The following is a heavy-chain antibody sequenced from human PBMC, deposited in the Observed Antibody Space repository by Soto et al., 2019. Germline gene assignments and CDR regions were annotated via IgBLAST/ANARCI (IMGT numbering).Heavy chain of an antibody. J-gene: IGHJ4*02. V-gene: IGHV4-61*01. CDR1: GGSVNSDNFY. CDR2: IYYTGST. CDR3: AREFSNSPETFDS. D-gene: IGHD6-6*01. Sequence: SETLSLTCTVSGGSVNSDNFYWSWIRQPPGRGLEWIGYIYYTGSTKYNPSLKSRVTISIDTSRNQFSLKLSSVTAADTAVYYCAREFSNSPETFDSWGQGSLVTVSS.